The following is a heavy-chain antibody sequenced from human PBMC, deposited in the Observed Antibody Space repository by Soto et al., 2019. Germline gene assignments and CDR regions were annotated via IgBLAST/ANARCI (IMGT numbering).Heavy chain of an antibody. CDR2: ITPFKSDT. J-gene: IGHJ3*02. V-gene: IGHV1-45*02. CDR3: ARSPFDGSDAFDI. Sequence: GASVKVSCKASGYTFTFRYLHWVRQAPGQALEWMGWITPFKSDTNYAQKFQDRVTITRDRSVSAAYMELSNLRSDETAMYYCARSPFDGSDAFDIWGQGTMVTVSS. CDR1: GYTFTFRY. D-gene: IGHD3-9*01.